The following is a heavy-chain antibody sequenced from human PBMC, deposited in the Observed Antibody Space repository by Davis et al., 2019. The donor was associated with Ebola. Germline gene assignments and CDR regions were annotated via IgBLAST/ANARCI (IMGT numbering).Heavy chain of an antibody. D-gene: IGHD3-10*01. V-gene: IGHV3-30*18. J-gene: IGHJ4*02. CDR1: GFTFNNYG. CDR3: AKGTMVRGVIIPFDY. CDR2: IAYDGGYK. Sequence: PGGSLRLSCAASGFTFNNYGMHWVRQAPGKGLEWVAVIAYDGGYKSYAESVKGRFTISRDNSKNTVFLHVNSLRAEDTAVYYCAKGTMVRGVIIPFDYWGQGTLVTVSS.